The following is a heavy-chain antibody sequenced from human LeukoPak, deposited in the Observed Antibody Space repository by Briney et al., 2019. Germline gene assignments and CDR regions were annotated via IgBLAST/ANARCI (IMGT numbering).Heavy chain of an antibody. V-gene: IGHV1-18*01. CDR3: ATIGITGTTNLGY. J-gene: IGHJ4*02. CDR1: GYSFISYA. D-gene: IGHD1-7*01. Sequence: ASVKVSCKASGYSFISYAISWVRQAPGQGLEWMGWISAYNGNTDYAQKLQGRVTMTTDTSTSTAYMELRSLRSDDTAVYYCATIGITGTTNLGYWGQGTLVTVSS. CDR2: ISAYNGNT.